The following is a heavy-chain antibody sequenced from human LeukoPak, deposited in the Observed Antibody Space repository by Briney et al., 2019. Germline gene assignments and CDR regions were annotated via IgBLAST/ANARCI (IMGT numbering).Heavy chain of an antibody. CDR2: IKYNGNT. Sequence: PSETLSLTCTVSRVSLSSSTYYWSWTRPRPGKGLVWKGIIKYNGNTVYKPSVQSRGTISLETSKNHSSVKLISLTAADTAVYYCAREVASWPNDWGQGTLVTVSS. CDR3: AREVASWPND. D-gene: IGHD2-2*01. V-gene: IGHV4-39*07. CDR1: RVSLSSSTYY. J-gene: IGHJ4*02.